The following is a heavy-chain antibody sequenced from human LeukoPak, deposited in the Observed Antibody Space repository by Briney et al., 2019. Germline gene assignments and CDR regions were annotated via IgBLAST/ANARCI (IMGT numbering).Heavy chain of an antibody. CDR3: AREYGI. J-gene: IGHJ4*02. D-gene: IGHD4-17*01. Sequence: PSETLSLTCTVSGYSISSGYYWGWIRQPPGKGLEWIGSIYHSGSTYYNPSLKSRVTISVDTSKNQFSLKLSSVTAADTAVYYCAREYGIWGQGTLVTVSS. CDR2: IYHSGST. CDR1: GYSISSGYY. V-gene: IGHV4-38-2*02.